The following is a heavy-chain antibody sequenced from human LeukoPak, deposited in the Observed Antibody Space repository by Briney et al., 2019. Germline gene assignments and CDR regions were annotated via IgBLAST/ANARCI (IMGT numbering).Heavy chain of an antibody. CDR2: IYTGGSA. CDR1: GLAVSSNY. J-gene: IGHJ6*03. V-gene: IGHV3-53*01. CDR3: ARVRPHPIIDV. D-gene: IGHD6-6*01. Sequence: GGSLRLSCAASGLAVSSNYMSWVRQAPGKGLEWVSVIYTGGSAYYADSVKGRFTISRDNSKNTLYLQMNSLGAEDTAVYYCARVRPHPIIDVWGKGTTVTVSS.